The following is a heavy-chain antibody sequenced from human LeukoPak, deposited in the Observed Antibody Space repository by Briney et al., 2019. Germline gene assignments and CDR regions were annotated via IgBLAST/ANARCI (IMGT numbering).Heavy chain of an antibody. CDR1: GYTFTSYG. V-gene: IGHV1-18*01. CDR3: ARDLKTTVTPYYYYYGMNV. Sequence: ASVKVSCKASGYTFTSYGISWVRQAPGQGLERMGWISAYNGNTNYAQKLQGRVTMTTDTSTSTAYMELRSLRSDDTAVYYCARDLKTTVTPYYYYYGMNVWGQGTTVTVSS. CDR2: ISAYNGNT. J-gene: IGHJ6*02. D-gene: IGHD4-11*01.